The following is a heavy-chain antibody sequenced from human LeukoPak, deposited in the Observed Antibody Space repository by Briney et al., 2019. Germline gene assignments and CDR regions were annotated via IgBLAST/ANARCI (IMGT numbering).Heavy chain of an antibody. D-gene: IGHD6-6*01. Sequence: PGGSLRLSCAASGFTFSNAWMSWVRQAPGKGLEWVGRIKSKTDGGTTDYAAPVKGRFTISRDDSKNTLYLQMNSLKTEDTAVYYCTTVEYSSSSPFDYWGQGTLVTVSS. V-gene: IGHV3-15*01. J-gene: IGHJ4*02. CDR1: GFTFSNAW. CDR2: IKSKTDGGTT. CDR3: TTVEYSSSSPFDY.